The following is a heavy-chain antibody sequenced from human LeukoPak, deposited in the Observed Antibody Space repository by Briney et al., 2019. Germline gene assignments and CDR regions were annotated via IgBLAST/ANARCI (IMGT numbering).Heavy chain of an antibody. CDR1: GGSITGTTEY. J-gene: IGHJ4*02. CDR2: IYHGGTT. D-gene: IGHD2-2*01. CDR3: ARHVGYCSTTRCYSFDY. V-gene: IGHV4-39*01. Sequence: SETLSLTCTVSGGSITGTTEYWGWIRQPPGKGPEWLSSIYHGGTTFYNPSLQSRVTISLDKSKNQFSLRLSSVTAADTALYFCARHVGYCSTTRCYSFDYWGQGSLVTVSS.